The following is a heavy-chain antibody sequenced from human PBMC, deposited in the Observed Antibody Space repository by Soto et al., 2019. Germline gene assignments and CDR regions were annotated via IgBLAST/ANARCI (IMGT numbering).Heavy chain of an antibody. V-gene: IGHV3-33*01. J-gene: IGHJ4*02. CDR3: GSSGNYYRLHSFDY. D-gene: IGHD3-10*01. Sequence: QVQLVESGGGVVQPGRSLRLSCAASGFTFSSYGMHWVRQAPGKGLEWVAVIWYDGSYKFYADSVKGRFTISRDNSKNTLFLQMNILRAEDTAVYYCGSSGNYYRLHSFDYWGQGTLVTVSS. CDR2: IWYDGSYK. CDR1: GFTFSSYG.